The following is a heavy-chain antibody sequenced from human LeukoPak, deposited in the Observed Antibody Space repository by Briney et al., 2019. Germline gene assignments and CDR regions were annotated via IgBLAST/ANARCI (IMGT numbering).Heavy chain of an antibody. Sequence: GGSLRLSCVASGLNFDDSAMHWVRQAPGKGLEWVSLISADGGSTFSADSVKGRFSISRDNSKNSLYLQMNSLRSEDTAMYYCAKESGKFDYWGQGTLVTVSS. CDR2: ISADGGST. V-gene: IGHV3-43*02. CDR1: GLNFDDSA. J-gene: IGHJ4*02. CDR3: AKESGKFDY.